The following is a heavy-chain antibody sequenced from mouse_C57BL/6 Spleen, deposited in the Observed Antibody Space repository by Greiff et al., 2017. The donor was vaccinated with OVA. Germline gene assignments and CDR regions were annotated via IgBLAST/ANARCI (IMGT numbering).Heavy chain of an antibody. CDR3: ARCYYGSSHWYFDV. V-gene: IGHV1-61*01. Sequence: QVQLQQPGAELVRPGSSVKLSCKASGYTLTSYWMDWVKQRPGQGLEWIGNIYPSDSETHYNQKFKDKATLTVDKSSSTAYMQLSSLTSEDSAVYYCARCYYGSSHWYFDVWGTGTTVTVSS. J-gene: IGHJ1*03. CDR1: GYTLTSYW. CDR2: IYPSDSET. D-gene: IGHD1-1*01.